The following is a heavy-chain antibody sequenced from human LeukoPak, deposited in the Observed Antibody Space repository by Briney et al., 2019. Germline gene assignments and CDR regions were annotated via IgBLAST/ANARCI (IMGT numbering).Heavy chain of an antibody. D-gene: IGHD5-12*01. CDR1: GFTVSSNY. J-gene: IGHJ4*02. Sequence: GGSLRLSCAASGFTVSSNYMSWVRQAPGKGLEWVSVIYSGGSTYYADSVKGRFTISRDNSKNTPYLQMNSLRAEDTAVYYCARDSGYDSGLDYWGQGTLVTVSS. V-gene: IGHV3-66*01. CDR2: IYSGGST. CDR3: ARDSGYDSGLDY.